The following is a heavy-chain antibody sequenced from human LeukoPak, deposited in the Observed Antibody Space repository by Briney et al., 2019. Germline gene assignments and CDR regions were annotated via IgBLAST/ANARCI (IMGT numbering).Heavy chain of an antibody. CDR2: IYHSGST. Sequence: SETLSLTCAVYGGSFSGYYWSWIRQPPGKGLEWIGEIYHSGSTNYNPSLKSRVTISVDTSKNQFSLKLSSVTAADTAVYYCARGVVPAARGLDYWGQGTLVTVSS. V-gene: IGHV4-34*01. CDR1: GGSFSGYY. J-gene: IGHJ4*02. D-gene: IGHD2-2*01. CDR3: ARGVVPAARGLDY.